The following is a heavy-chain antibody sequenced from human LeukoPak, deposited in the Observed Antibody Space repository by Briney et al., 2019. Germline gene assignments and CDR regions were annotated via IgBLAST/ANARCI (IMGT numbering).Heavy chain of an antibody. D-gene: IGHD3-10*01. CDR2: FDPEDGET. V-gene: IGHV1-24*01. CDR1: GYTLTELS. Sequence: ASVKVSCKVSGYTLTELSMHWVRQAPGKGLEWMGGFDPEDGETIYAQKFQGRVTMTEDTSTDTAYMELSSLRSEDTAVYYCATATMVRGVIISNWFDPWGQGTLVTVSP. J-gene: IGHJ5*02. CDR3: ATATMVRGVIISNWFDP.